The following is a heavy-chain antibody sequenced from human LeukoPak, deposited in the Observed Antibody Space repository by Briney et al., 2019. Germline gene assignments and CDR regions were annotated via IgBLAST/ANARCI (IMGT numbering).Heavy chain of an antibody. CDR1: GFTFSNYA. CDR2: ISGSGGDL. Sequence: GGSLRLSCAASGFTFSNYAMSWVRQAPGKGLEWVSVISGSGGDLYYADSVKGRFTISRDNSKNTLYLQMNSLRAEDTAVYYCAKYVSAKGPPYALDVWGQGTTVTVSS. V-gene: IGHV3-23*01. J-gene: IGHJ6*02. CDR3: AKYVSAKGPPYALDV. D-gene: IGHD2/OR15-2a*01.